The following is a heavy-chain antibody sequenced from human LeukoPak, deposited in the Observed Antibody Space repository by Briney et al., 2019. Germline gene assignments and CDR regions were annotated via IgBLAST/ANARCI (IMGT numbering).Heavy chain of an antibody. CDR1: GGTFSSYA. Sequence: ASVKVSCKASGGTFSSYAISWVRQATGQGLEWMGWMNPNSGNTGYAQKFQGRATMTRNTSISTAYMELSSLRSEDTAVYYCARERFGGAQDWFDPWGQGTLVTVSS. CDR3: ARERFGGAQDWFDP. V-gene: IGHV1-8*02. D-gene: IGHD2-21*01. J-gene: IGHJ5*02. CDR2: MNPNSGNT.